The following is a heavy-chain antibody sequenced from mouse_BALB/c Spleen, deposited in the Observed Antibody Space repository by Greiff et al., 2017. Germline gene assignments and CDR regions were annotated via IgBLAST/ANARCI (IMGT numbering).Heavy chain of an antibody. J-gene: IGHJ4*01. CDR2: INPGSGGT. CDR3: ARSRAMDY. Sequence: QVQLKQSGAELVRPGTSVKVSCKASGYAFTNYLIEWVKQRPGQGLEWIGVINPGSGGTNYNEKFKGKATLTADKSSSTAYMQLSSLTSDDSAVYCCARSRAMDYWGQGTSVTVSS. CDR1: GYAFTNYL. V-gene: IGHV1-54*01.